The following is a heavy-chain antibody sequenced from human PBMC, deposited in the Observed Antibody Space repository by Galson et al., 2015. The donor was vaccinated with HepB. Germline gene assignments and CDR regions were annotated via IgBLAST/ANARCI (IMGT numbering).Heavy chain of an antibody. V-gene: IGHV3-72*01. CDR2: TRNKGNSYTK. D-gene: IGHD2-15*01. CDR1: GFTFSDYY. J-gene: IGHJ4*02. CDR3: ARGPYCSGGSCNSRNVIDY. Sequence: SLRLSCAASGFTFSDYYMDWVRQAPGKGLEWVGRTRNKGNSYTKEYAASVKGRFTISRDDSKNSLYLQMNSLKTEDTAVYYCARGPYCSGGSCNSRNVIDYWGQGILVTVSS.